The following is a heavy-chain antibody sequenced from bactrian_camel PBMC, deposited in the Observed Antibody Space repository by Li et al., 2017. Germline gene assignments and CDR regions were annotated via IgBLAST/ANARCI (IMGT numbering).Heavy chain of an antibody. CDR1: GFTFDSHW. D-gene: IGHD3*01. V-gene: IGHV3S26*01. J-gene: IGHJ4*01. Sequence: HVQLVESGGDLVQPGGSLRLSCAASGFTFDSHWMFWVRQAPGKGLEWVASISKCGGSTSVTDSVKGRFTISRDNSLNTVYLEMNSLKPEDTAVYYCAAHSVLGPLQCDGWSPNYWGQGTQVTVS. CDR3: AAHSVLGPLQCDGWSPNY. CDR2: ISKCGGST.